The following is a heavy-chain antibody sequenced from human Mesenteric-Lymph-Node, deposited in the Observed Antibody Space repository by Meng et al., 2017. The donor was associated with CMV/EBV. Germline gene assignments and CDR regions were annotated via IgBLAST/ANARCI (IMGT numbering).Heavy chain of an antibody. Sequence: SLKISCAASGFTFDDYAMHWVRQAPGKGLEWVSGISWNSGSIGYADSVKGRFSISRDNAKNSLYLQMNSLRADDTALYYCARVASAYFQHWGQGTLVTVSS. V-gene: IGHV3-9*01. CDR2: ISWNSGSI. D-gene: IGHD5-12*01. CDR3: ARVASAYFQH. CDR1: GFTFDDYA. J-gene: IGHJ1*01.